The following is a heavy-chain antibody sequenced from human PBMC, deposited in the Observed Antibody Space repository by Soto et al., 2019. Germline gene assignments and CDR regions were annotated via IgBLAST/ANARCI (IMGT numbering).Heavy chain of an antibody. CDR1: GGSISSGGFS. J-gene: IGHJ1*01. CDR3: ARGEGSGSYFQH. V-gene: IGHV4-30-2*01. Sequence: QLQLQESGSGLVKPSQTLSLTCAVSGGSISSGGFSWSWIRQPPGKGLEWIGYIYYSGSAYYNPSLKSRVTISVDRSKNQFSLKLSSVTAADTAVYYCARGEGSGSYFQHWGQGTLVTVSS. CDR2: IYYSGSA. D-gene: IGHD3-10*01.